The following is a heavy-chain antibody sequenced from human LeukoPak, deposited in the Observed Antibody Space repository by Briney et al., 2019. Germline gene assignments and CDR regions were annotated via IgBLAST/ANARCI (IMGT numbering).Heavy chain of an antibody. J-gene: IGHJ4*02. CDR1: GGSISSNY. CDR3: ASIAAADDHFDY. D-gene: IGHD6-13*01. V-gene: IGHV3-53*01. CDR2: IYSGGST. Sequence: ETLSLTCTVSGGSISSNYMSWVRQAPGKGLEWVSVIYSGGSTYYADSVKGRFTISRDNSKNTLYLQMNSLRAEDTAVYYCASIAAADDHFDYWGQGTLVTVSS.